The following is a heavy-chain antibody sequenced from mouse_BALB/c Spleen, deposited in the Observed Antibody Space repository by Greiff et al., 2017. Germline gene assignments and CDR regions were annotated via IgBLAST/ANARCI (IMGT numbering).Heavy chain of an antibody. CDR3: AREGRGFAY. V-gene: IGHV1-4*02. CDR2: INPSSGYT. J-gene: IGHJ3*01. Sequence: QVQLQQPGAELVKPGASVKLSCKASGYTFTSYWMHWVKLRPGQGLEWIGYINPSSGYTEYNQKFKDKTTLTADKSSSTAYMQLSSLTSEDSAVYYCAREGRGFAYWGQGTLVTVSA. CDR1: GYTFTSYW. D-gene: IGHD3-3*01.